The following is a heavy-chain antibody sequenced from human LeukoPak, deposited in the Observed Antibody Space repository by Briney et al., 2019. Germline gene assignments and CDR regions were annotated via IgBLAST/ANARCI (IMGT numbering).Heavy chain of an antibody. D-gene: IGHD3-10*02. V-gene: IGHV3-23*01. CDR1: GFTFTTYA. Sequence: GGSLRLSCAASGFTFTTYAMNWVRQAPGKGLEWVSTISGSGGSTFYADSVKGRFTISRHNAKNSLYLQMNSLRAEDTAVYYCAELGITMIGGVWGKGTTVTISS. CDR2: ISGSGGST. J-gene: IGHJ6*04. CDR3: AELGITMIGGV.